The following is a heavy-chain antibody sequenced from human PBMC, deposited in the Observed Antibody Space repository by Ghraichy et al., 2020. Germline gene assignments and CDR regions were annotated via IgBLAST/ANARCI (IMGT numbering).Heavy chain of an antibody. J-gene: IGHJ5*02. CDR2: INPNSGGT. D-gene: IGHD5-12*01. CDR1: GYTFTGYY. CDR3: ARLLYSGYDPQIYNWFDP. Sequence: ASVKVSCKASGYTFTGYYMHWVRQAPGQGLEWMGRINPNSGGTNYAQKFQGRVTMTRDTSISTAYMELSRLRSDDTAVYYCARLLYSGYDPQIYNWFDPWGQGTLVTVSS. V-gene: IGHV1-2*06.